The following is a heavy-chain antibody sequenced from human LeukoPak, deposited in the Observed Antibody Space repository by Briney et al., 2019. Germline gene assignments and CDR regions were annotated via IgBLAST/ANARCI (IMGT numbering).Heavy chain of an antibody. Sequence: PGGSLRLSCAASGLTFRSYNMHWVRQAPGKGLEWVAVIWYDETTKYYAASVKDRFTVSRDNSKNTLYLEMNSLRADDTAVYYCARELWFGDFNETYFDFWGQGTLVTVSS. D-gene: IGHD3-10*01. CDR2: IWYDETTK. CDR3: ARELWFGDFNETYFDF. V-gene: IGHV3-33*01. J-gene: IGHJ4*02. CDR1: GLTFRSYN.